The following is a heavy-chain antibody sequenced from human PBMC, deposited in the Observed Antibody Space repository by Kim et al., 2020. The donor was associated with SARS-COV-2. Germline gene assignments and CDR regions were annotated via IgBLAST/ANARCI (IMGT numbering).Heavy chain of an antibody. D-gene: IGHD3-10*01. CDR1: GFTFSSYG. Sequence: GGSLRLSCAASGFTFSSYGMHWVRQAPGKGLEWVAVISYDGSNKYYADSVKGRFTISRDNSKNTLYLQMNSLRAEDTAVYYCAKDLTYGSGSWGRDWFDPWGQGTLVTVSS. CDR3: AKDLTYGSGSWGRDWFDP. V-gene: IGHV3-30*18. J-gene: IGHJ5*02. CDR2: ISYDGSNK.